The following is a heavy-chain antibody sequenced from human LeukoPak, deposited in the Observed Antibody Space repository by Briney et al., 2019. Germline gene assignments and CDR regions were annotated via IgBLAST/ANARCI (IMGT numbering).Heavy chain of an antibody. CDR1: RFIFSSYE. V-gene: IGHV3-48*03. J-gene: IGHJ4*02. CDR2: ISSSGSTI. Sequence: GGSLRLSCAAWRFIFSSYEMNGVRQAPGKGLEWVSYISSSGSTIYYADSVKGRFTISRDNAKNSLYLQMNSLRADYTAVYYCASAAFGGKGLFDYWGQGTLVTVSS. D-gene: IGHD4-23*01. CDR3: ASAAFGGKGLFDY.